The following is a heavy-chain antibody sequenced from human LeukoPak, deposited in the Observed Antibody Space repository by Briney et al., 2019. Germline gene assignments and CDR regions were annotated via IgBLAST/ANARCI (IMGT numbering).Heavy chain of an antibody. D-gene: IGHD3-22*01. CDR3: ATSGSAVGYYYDSSGQDNAFDI. Sequence: SETLSLTCAVYGGSFSGYYWSWIRQPPGKGLEWIGEINHSGSTNYNPSLKSRVTISVGTSKNQFSLKLSSVTAAVTAVYYCATSGSAVGYYYDSSGQDNAFDIWGQGTMVTVSS. V-gene: IGHV4-34*01. J-gene: IGHJ3*02. CDR2: INHSGST. CDR1: GGSFSGYY.